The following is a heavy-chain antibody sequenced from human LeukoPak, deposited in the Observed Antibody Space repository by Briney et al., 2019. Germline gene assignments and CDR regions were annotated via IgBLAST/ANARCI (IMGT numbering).Heavy chain of an antibody. CDR1: GFTFSSYA. CDR2: ISYDGSNK. CDR3: ARDSARDLRYFDWFDNNWFDP. V-gene: IGHV3-30*01. Sequence: GGSLRLSCAASGFTFSSYAMHWVRQAPGKGLEWVAVISYDGSNKYYADSVKGRFTISRDNSKNTLYLQMNSLRAEDTAVYYCARDSARDLRYFDWFDNNWFDPWGQGTLVTVSS. J-gene: IGHJ5*02. D-gene: IGHD3-9*01.